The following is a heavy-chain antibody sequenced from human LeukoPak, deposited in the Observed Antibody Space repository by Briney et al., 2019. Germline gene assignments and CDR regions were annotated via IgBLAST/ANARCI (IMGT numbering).Heavy chain of an antibody. V-gene: IGHV3-23*01. CDR2: ISGSGGST. J-gene: IGHJ5*02. CDR3: ARAEQPLLWFGDSDWFDP. Sequence: GGSLRLSCAASGFTFSSYAMSWVRQAPGKGLEWVSAISGSGGSTYYADSVKGRFTISRDNSKNTLYLQMNSLRAEDTAVYYCARAEQPLLWFGDSDWFDPWGQGTLVTVSS. CDR1: GFTFSSYA. D-gene: IGHD3-10*01.